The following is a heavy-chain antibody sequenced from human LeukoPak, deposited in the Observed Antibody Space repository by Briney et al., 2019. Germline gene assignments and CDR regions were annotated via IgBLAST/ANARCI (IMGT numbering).Heavy chain of an antibody. Sequence: ASVKVSCKASGYTFTGYYMHWVRQAPGQGLEWMGWINPNSGGTNYAQKFQGRVTMTRDTSISTAYMELSRLRSDDTAVYYCAREAYSGSYYTYWGQGTLVTVSS. CDR2: INPNSGGT. CDR3: AREAYSGSYYTY. D-gene: IGHD1-26*01. V-gene: IGHV1-2*02. CDR1: GYTFTGYY. J-gene: IGHJ4*02.